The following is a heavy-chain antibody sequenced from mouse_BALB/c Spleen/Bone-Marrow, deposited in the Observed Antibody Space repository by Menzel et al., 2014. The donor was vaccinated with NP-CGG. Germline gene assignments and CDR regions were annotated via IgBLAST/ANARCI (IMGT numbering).Heavy chain of an antibody. J-gene: IGHJ1*01. CDR1: GFTFSSFG. CDR3: TRGGNWDDFDV. Sequence: EVQRVESGGGLVQPVGSRRLSCAASGFTFSSFGMHWVRQAPEKGLEWVAYISSGSSTIFYVDTVKGRFTISRDNPKNTLFLQMTSLRSEDAAMYYCTRGGNWDDFDVWGAGTPVTVSS. CDR2: ISSGSSTI. V-gene: IGHV5-17*02. D-gene: IGHD4-1*01.